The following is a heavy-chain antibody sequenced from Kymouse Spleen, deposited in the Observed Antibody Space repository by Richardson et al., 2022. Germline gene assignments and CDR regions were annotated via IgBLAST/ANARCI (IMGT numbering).Heavy chain of an antibody. CDR2: ISYDGSNK. D-gene: IGHD3-10*01. V-gene: IGHV3-30*18. Sequence: QVQLVESGGGVVQPGRSLRLSCAASGFTFSSYGMHWVRQAPGKGLEWVAVISYDGSNKYYADSVKGRFTISRDNSKNTLYLQMNSLRAEDTAVYYCAGITMVRGVIDWYFDLWGRGTLVTVSS. CDR1: GFTFSSYG. CDR3: AGITMVRGVIDWYFDL. J-gene: IGHJ2*01.